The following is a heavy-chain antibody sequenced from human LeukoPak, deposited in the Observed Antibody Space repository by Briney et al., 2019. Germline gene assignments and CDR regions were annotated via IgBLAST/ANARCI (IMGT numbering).Heavy chain of an antibody. CDR2: IKQDGSER. CDR3: ARDGGHSTDLDY. J-gene: IGHJ4*02. V-gene: IGHV3-7*01. CDR1: GFTFSSYS. D-gene: IGHD2-8*02. Sequence: GGSLRLSCAASGFTFSSYSIHWVRQTPGKGPEWVANIKQDGSERYYVHSVKGRFTISRDNAKNSLYLQMNSLRAEDTAVYYCARDGGHSTDLDYWGQGIPVTVSS.